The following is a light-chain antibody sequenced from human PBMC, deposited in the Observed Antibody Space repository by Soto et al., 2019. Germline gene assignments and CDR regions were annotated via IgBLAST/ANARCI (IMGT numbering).Light chain of an antibody. CDR3: CAYTARTTLSWV. J-gene: IGLJ3*02. V-gene: IGLV2-14*03. CDR2: DVD. Sequence: QSALTQPTSVSGSPGQSITISCTGVSSDIGGYNHVCWYQQHPGNVPRLIIFDVDNRPLGISNRFSGSQSGNTASLSISGLQAEDEADYYCCAYTARTTLSWVFGGGTKLTVL. CDR1: SSDIGGYNH.